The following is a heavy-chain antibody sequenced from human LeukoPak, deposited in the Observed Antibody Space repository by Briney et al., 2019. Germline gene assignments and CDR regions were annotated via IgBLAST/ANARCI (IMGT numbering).Heavy chain of an antibody. CDR2: INHSGST. CDR1: GVSFSGYY. V-gene: IGHV4-34*01. D-gene: IGHD3-10*01. J-gene: IGHJ6*03. CDR3: ARTVRGVILSSYYYYNYMDV. Sequence: PSETLSLTCAVYGVSFSGYYWSWIRQPPGKGLEWIGEINHSGSTNYNPSLKSRVTISVDTSKNQFSLKLSSVTAADTAVYYCARTVRGVILSSYYYYNYMDVWGKGTTVTISS.